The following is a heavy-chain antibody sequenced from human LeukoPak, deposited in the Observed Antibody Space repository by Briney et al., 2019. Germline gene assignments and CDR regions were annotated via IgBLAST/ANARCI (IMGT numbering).Heavy chain of an antibody. CDR2: IWYDGSNK. D-gene: IGHD1-1*01. V-gene: IGHV3-33*01. CDR1: GFTFSSYG. Sequence: GGSLRLSCAASGFTFSSYGMHWVRQAPGKGLEWVAVIWYDGSNKYYADSVKGRFTISRDNAKNTLYLQMNSLRVEDTAVYYCARDQLEPSRWFDYWGQGTLVTVSS. CDR3: ARDQLEPSRWFDY. J-gene: IGHJ4*02.